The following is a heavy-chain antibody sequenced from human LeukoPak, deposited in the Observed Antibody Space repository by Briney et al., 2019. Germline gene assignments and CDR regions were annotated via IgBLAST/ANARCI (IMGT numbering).Heavy chain of an antibody. CDR2: IYQTGSA. CDR3: ARGLDYLDV. V-gene: IGHV4-39*01. J-gene: IGHJ6*03. CDR1: GGSISSSSYY. D-gene: IGHD3/OR15-3a*01. Sequence: PSETLSLTCTVSGGSISSSSYYWGWIRQPPGKELEWIGRIYQTGSADYKPSLKSRVTLSVDTTNNQFSLRLSSVTAADTAVYYCARGLDYLDVWGKGVTVSVSS.